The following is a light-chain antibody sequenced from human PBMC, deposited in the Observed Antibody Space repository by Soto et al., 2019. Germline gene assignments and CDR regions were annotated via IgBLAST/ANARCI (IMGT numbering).Light chain of an antibody. V-gene: IGLV2-23*02. CDR1: SSDVGSYNL. CDR3: CSYAGSSTFFYV. J-gene: IGLJ1*01. CDR2: EVS. Sequence: QSVLTQPASVSGSPGQSITISCTGTSSDVGSYNLVSWYQQHPGKAPKLMIYEVSKRPSGVSNRFSGSKSGNTDSLTISGLQAEDESDYYCCSYAGSSTFFYVFGNGTKVTVL.